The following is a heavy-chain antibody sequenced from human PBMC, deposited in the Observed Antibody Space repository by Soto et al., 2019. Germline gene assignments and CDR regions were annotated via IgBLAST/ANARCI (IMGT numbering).Heavy chain of an antibody. D-gene: IGHD1-1*01. J-gene: IGHJ3*02. Sequence: SVKVSCKASGGTFSSYTISWVRQAPGQGLEWMGRIIPILGIANYAQKFQGRVTITADKSTSTAYMELSSLRSEDTAVYYCARDSAGNNFGAFDIWGQGTMVTVSS. CDR2: IIPILGIA. CDR1: GGTFSSYT. V-gene: IGHV1-69*04. CDR3: ARDSAGNNFGAFDI.